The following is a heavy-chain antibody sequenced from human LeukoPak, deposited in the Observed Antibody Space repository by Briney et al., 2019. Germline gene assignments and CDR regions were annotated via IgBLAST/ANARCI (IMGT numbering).Heavy chain of an antibody. CDR3: ARDGVYYYGSGSGYYFDY. J-gene: IGHJ4*02. V-gene: IGHV1-2*02. CDR1: GYTFTGYY. CDR2: INPNSGGT. Sequence: GASVKVSCKASGYTFTGYYMHWVRQAPGQGLEWMGWINPNSGGTNYAQKFQGRVTMTRDTSISTAYMELSRLRSDDTAVYYCARDGVYYYGSGSGYYFDYWGQGTLVTVSS. D-gene: IGHD3-10*01.